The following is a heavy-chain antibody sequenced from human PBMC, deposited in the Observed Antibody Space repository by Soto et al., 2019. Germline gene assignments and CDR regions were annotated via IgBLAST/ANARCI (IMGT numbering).Heavy chain of an antibody. V-gene: IGHV1-18*01. CDR2: INPYNGNI. J-gene: IGHJ4*02. CDR1: GYTFTSYS. D-gene: IGHD6-13*01. CDR3: ARDLNLALGAG. Sequence: QVQLVQSGAEVKKPGASVKVSCKASGYTFTSYSISWVRQAPGQGLEWMGWINPYNGNIKYAQKLQGRVTMTTDTSTMTAYMALRSLRSDDTAVYYCARDLNLALGAGWGQGSRVTVPS.